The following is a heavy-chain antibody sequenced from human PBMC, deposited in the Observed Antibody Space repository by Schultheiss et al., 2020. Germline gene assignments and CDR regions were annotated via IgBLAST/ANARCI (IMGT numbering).Heavy chain of an antibody. CDR1: GGSFSGYY. CDR3: ARGLNDYDILTGIKSNIVRMYGMDV. CDR2: INHSGST. D-gene: IGHD3-9*01. V-gene: IGHV4-34*01. Sequence: SQTLSLTCAVYGGSFSGYYWSWIRQPPGKGLEWIGEINHSGSTNYNPSLKSRVTISVDTSKNQFSLKLSSVTAADTAVYYSARGLNDYDILTGIKSNIVRMYGMDVWGQGTTVNVSS. J-gene: IGHJ6*02.